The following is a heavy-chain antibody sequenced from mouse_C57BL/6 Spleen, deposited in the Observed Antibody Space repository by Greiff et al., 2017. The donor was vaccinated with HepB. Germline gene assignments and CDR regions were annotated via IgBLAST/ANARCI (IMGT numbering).Heavy chain of an antibody. D-gene: IGHD2-1*01. V-gene: IGHV1-50*01. CDR1: GYTFTSYW. J-gene: IGHJ2*01. CDR3: ARGWDCGIDY. CDR2: IDPSDSYT. Sequence: QVQLQQPGAELVKPGASVKLSCKASGYTFTSYWMQWVKQRPGQGLEWIGEIDPSDSYTNYNQKFKGKATLTVDTSSSTAYMQLSSLTSEDSAVYYCARGWDCGIDYWGQGTTLTVSS.